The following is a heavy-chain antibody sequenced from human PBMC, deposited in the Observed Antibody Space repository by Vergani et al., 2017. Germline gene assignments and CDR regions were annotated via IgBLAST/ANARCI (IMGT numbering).Heavy chain of an antibody. V-gene: IGHV4-59*12. CDR2: IYHSGST. CDR3: ASQCSGGSCFKEGGVDY. CDR1: GGSISSYY. J-gene: IGHJ4*02. Sequence: QVQLQESGPGLVKPSETLSLTCTVSGGSISSYYWSWIRQPPGKGLEWIGYIYHSGSTYYNPSLKSRVTISVDRSKNQFSLKLSSVTAADTAVYYCASQCSGGSCFKEGGVDYWGQGTLVTVSS. D-gene: IGHD2-15*01.